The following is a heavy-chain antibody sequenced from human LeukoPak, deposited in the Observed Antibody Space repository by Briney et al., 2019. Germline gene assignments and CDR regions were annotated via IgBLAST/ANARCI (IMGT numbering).Heavy chain of an antibody. CDR2: INPDSGVT. V-gene: IGHV1-2*02. CDR1: GYTFTDYY. J-gene: IGHJ4*02. D-gene: IGHD6-19*01. CDR3: ARDSGSSGWDPTSFLDY. Sequence: ASVKVSCKASGYTFTDYYMHWVRQAPGQGLEWMGWINPDSGVTNYPQKFQGRVTMTRDTSSGTAYMELIRLRSDDTAVYYCARDSGSSGWDPTSFLDYWGRGTVVTVSS.